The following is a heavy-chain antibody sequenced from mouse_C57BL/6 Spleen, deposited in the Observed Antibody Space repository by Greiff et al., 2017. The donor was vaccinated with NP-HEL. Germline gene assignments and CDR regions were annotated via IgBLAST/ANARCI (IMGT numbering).Heavy chain of an antibody. V-gene: IGHV1-47*01. J-gene: IGHJ4*01. D-gene: IGHD2-3*01. CDR3: ARGGYDGRYYYAMDY. Sequence: VQLVESGAELVKPGASVKMSCKASGYTFTTYPIEWMKQNHGKSLEWIGNFHPYNDDTKYNEKFKGKATLTVEKSSSTVYLELSRLTSDDSAVYYCARGGYDGRYYYAMDYWGQGTSVTVSS. CDR2: FHPYNDDT. CDR1: GYTFTTYP.